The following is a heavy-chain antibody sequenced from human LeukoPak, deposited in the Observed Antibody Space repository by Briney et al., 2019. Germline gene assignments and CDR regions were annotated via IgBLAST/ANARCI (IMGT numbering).Heavy chain of an antibody. Sequence: GGSLRLSCAASGFTFSSYSMNWVRQAPGEGLEGVSYISSISSTIYYADSVKGRFTIFRDNAKNSLYLQMSSLRADDTAVYYCARVEASGYDNGAFDYWGQGTLVTVSS. CDR2: ISSISSTI. CDR3: ARVEASGYDNGAFDY. CDR1: GFTFSSYS. V-gene: IGHV3-48*04. J-gene: IGHJ4*02. D-gene: IGHD5-12*01.